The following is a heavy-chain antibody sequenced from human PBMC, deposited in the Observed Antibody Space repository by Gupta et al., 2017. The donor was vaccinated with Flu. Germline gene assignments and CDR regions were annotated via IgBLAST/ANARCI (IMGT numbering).Heavy chain of an antibody. CDR1: EFTLSNYG. Sequence: EGQLLESGGGLVQPWGSLRLSCVASEFTLSNYGMSWVRQAPGKGLEWVSGISGSGSSYYADSVKCRFTISRDNSKNTLYLQMNRLRDEDTAVYYCAKETGVIGVPYFDHLGRGTLVTDSS. V-gene: IGHV3-23*01. D-gene: IGHD2-21*01. CDR3: AKETGVIGVPYFDH. CDR2: ISGSGSS. J-gene: IGHJ4*02.